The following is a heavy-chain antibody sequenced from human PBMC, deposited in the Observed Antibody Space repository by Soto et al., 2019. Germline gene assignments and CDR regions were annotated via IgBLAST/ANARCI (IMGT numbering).Heavy chain of an antibody. CDR1: GYTFTGYY. Sequence: AASVKVSCKASGYTFTGYYMHWVRQAPGQGLEWMGWINPNSGGTNYAQKFQGRVTMTRDTSISTAYMELSRLRSDDTAVYYCARDLGSYYYYGMDVWGQGTTVTVSS. CDR3: ARDLGSYYYYGMDV. V-gene: IGHV1-2*02. J-gene: IGHJ6*02. D-gene: IGHD7-27*01. CDR2: INPNSGGT.